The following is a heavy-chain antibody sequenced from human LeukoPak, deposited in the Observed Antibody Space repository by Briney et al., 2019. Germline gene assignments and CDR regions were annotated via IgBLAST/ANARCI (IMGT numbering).Heavy chain of an antibody. Sequence: PSETLSLTCTVSGGSISSYYWSWIRQPPGKGLEWIGYIYYSGSTNYNPSLKSRVTISVDTSKNQFSLKLSSVTAADTAVYYCARHPYYRIAAGYYFDYWGQGTPVTVSS. CDR3: ARHPYYRIAAGYYFDY. D-gene: IGHD3-10*01. V-gene: IGHV4-59*08. CDR1: GGSISSYY. J-gene: IGHJ4*02. CDR2: IYYSGST.